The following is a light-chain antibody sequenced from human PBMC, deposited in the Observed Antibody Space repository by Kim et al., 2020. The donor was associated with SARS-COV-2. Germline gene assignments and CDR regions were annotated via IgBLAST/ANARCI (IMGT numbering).Light chain of an antibody. Sequence: DIVMTQSPDSLPVSLGERATINCTSSQTVLYSSNNKNYLAWYQHKSGQPPKLLIYWASTRESGVPERFSGSGSGTDFTLTINTLQAEDVAVYYCQQYDIAPYTCGQGTRLEI. CDR2: WAS. V-gene: IGKV4-1*01. CDR3: QQYDIAPYT. J-gene: IGKJ2*01. CDR1: QTVLYSSNNKNY.